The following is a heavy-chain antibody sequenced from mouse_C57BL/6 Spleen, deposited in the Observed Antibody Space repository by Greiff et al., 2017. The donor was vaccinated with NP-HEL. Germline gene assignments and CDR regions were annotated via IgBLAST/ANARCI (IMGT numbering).Heavy chain of an antibody. CDR2: INPNNGGT. D-gene: IGHD1-3*01. CDR3: ARETEVGRGHYFDY. J-gene: IGHJ2*01. Sequence: VQLKQSGPELVKPGASVKMSCKASGYTFTDYNMHWVKQSHGKSLEWIGYINPNNGGTSYNQKFKGKATLTVNESSSTAYMELRSLTSEDSAVYYCARETEVGRGHYFDYWGQGTTLTVSS. CDR1: GYTFTDYN. V-gene: IGHV1-22*01.